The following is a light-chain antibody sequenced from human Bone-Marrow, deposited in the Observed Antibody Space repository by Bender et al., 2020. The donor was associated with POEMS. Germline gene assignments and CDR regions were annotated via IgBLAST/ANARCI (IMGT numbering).Light chain of an antibody. CDR1: KLGDQY. CDR3: QAWDSSTAVV. J-gene: IGLJ2*01. V-gene: IGLV3-1*01. CDR2: QDT. Sequence: SYELTQPPSVSVSPGQTASITCSGDKLGDQYACWFQQKPGQSPVLVIYQDTKRPSGIPERFSASTSGNTATLTISGTQAMDEADYYWQAWDSSTAVVFGGGTKLTVL.